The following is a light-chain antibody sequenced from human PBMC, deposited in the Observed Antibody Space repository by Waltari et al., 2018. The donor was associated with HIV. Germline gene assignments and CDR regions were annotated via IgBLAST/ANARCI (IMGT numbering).Light chain of an antibody. CDR3: QSSDNTLSGSV. V-gene: IGLV1-40*01. J-gene: IGLJ2*01. CDR2: NTN. CDR1: RSNIGTHE. Sequence: QSVLTQPPSVSGAPGQRVTLSCTGTRSNIGTHEVHWYQQLPGTAPRLRIYNTNSRPPGVPDRFSGSQSGTSASLAIHGLQAEDEADYYCQSSDNTLSGSVFGGGTKLTVL.